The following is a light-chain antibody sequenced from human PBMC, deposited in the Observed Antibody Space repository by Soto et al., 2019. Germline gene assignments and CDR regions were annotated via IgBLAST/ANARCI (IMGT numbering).Light chain of an antibody. Sequence: DIQMTQSPSSLSASLGDRVTITCRASQSISSYLNWYQQKPGQAPKLLIYAASSLQTGVPSRFCGSGSGTAFTLIISSLLHDDFSTYYCQQRYSNPLAFGPGTKVEIK. J-gene: IGKJ3*01. CDR1: QSISSY. CDR2: AAS. CDR3: QQRYSNPLA. V-gene: IGKV1-39*01.